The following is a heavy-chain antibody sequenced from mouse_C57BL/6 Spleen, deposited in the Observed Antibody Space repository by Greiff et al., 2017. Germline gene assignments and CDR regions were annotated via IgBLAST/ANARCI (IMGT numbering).Heavy chain of an antibody. D-gene: IGHD2-4*01. CDR3: ARQPRYYDYDGDYAMDY. J-gene: IGHJ4*01. CDR2: ISSCGSYT. Sequence: EVQGVESGGDLVKPGGSLKLSCAASGLTFSSYGMSWVRQTPDKRLEWVATISSCGSYTYYPDSVKGRFTISRDNAKNTLYLQMSSLKSEDTAMYYCARQPRYYDYDGDYAMDYWGQGTSVTVSS. V-gene: IGHV5-6*01. CDR1: GLTFSSYG.